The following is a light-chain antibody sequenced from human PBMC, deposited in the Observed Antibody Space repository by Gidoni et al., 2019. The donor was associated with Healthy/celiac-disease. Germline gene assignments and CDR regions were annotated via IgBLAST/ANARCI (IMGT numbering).Light chain of an antibody. V-gene: IGKV3-15*01. CDR2: GAS. CDR3: QQYNNWPPMFS. Sequence: EIMSTQTTATLSVSPVERATLSCRASQSVSSNLAWYQKKPGQAPRLLIHGASTRATGIPVRLSGSGSGTEFTLTISSLQSEDFAVYSCQQYNNWPPMFSFXQXTQLEIK. J-gene: IGKJ2*03. CDR1: QSVSSN.